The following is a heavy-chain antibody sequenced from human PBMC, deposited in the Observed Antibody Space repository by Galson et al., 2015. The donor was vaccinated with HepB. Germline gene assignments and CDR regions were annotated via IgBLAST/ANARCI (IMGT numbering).Heavy chain of an antibody. CDR1: GFTFSSYS. V-gene: IGHV3-48*01. D-gene: IGHD6-19*01. CDR2: ISSSSSTI. J-gene: IGHJ6*02. Sequence: SLRLSCAASGFTFSSYSMNWVRQAPGKGLEWVSYISSSSSTIYYADSVKGRFTISRDNAKNSLYLQMDSLRAEDTAVYYCAGIIAVAGFGFDYYYYYGMDVWGQGTTVTVSS. CDR3: AGIIAVAGFGFDYYYYYGMDV.